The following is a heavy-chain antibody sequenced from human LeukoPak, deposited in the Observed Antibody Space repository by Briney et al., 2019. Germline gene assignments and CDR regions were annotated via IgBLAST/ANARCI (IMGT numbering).Heavy chain of an antibody. J-gene: IGHJ4*02. CDR1: GGSISSYY. D-gene: IGHD6-19*01. Sequence: TSETLSLTCTVSGGSISSYYWSWIRQPPGKGLEWIGYIYYSGSTNYNPSLKSRVTISVDTSKNQFSLKLSSVTAADTAVYYCASSHPPVAGTYCFDYWGQGTLVTVSS. CDR3: ASSHPPVAGTYCFDY. CDR2: IYYSGST. V-gene: IGHV4-59*01.